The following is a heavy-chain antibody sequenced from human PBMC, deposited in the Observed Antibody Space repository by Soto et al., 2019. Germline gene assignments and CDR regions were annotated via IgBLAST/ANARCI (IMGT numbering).Heavy chain of an antibody. CDR3: ARASHYYGSGSPLDY. CDR2: IWYDGSNK. CDR1: GFTFSSYG. J-gene: IGHJ4*02. D-gene: IGHD3-10*01. V-gene: IGHV3-33*01. Sequence: QVQLVESGGGVVQPGRSLRLSCAASGFTFSSYGMHWVRQAPGKGLEWVAVIWYDGSNKYYADSVKGRFTISRDNSKNTLYLQMNSLRAEETAVYYCARASHYYGSGSPLDYWGQGTLVTVSS.